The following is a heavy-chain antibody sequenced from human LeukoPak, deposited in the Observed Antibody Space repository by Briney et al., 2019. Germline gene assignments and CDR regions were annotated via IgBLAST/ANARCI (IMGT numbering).Heavy chain of an antibody. Sequence: GGSLRLSCAASGFTFSSYAMSWVRQAPGKGLEWVGFIRGKAYGGTTEYAASVKGRFSISRDDSKSIAYLQMNSLRTEDTAVYYCSRGPKNDFWSGYSDYWGQGTLVTVSS. J-gene: IGHJ4*02. CDR1: GFTFSSYA. D-gene: IGHD3-3*01. CDR2: IRGKAYGGTT. CDR3: SRGPKNDFWSGYSDY. V-gene: IGHV3-49*04.